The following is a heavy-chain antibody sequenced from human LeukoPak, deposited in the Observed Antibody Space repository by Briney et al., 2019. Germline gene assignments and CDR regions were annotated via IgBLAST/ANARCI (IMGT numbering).Heavy chain of an antibody. Sequence: GGSLRLSCAASGFTFSSYEMNWVRQAPGKGLEWVSYISSSGSTIYYAESVKGRFTISRDNAKNSLYLQMNSLRAEDTAVYYCARWERREIYGMDVWGKGTTVTVSS. D-gene: IGHD1-26*01. V-gene: IGHV3-48*03. J-gene: IGHJ6*04. CDR2: ISSSGSTI. CDR1: GFTFSSYE. CDR3: ARWERREIYGMDV.